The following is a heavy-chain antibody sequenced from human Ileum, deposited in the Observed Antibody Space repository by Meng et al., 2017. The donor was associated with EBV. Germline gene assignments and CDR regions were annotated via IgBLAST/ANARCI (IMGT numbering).Heavy chain of an antibody. V-gene: IGHV4-28*01. D-gene: IGHD1-26*01. CDR1: GYSISTTNW. CDR2: IYYSGTT. CDR3: ARNSESGSYIDY. J-gene: IGHJ4*02. Sequence: QLQLQESGPGLAKPSDPLALTCAVSGYSISTTNWWGWIRQPPGKGLEWIGHIYYSGTTYNNPSLKSRVTMSIDPSKNQFSLKLSFVTAVDTAVYYCARNSESGSYIDYWGLGTLVTVSS.